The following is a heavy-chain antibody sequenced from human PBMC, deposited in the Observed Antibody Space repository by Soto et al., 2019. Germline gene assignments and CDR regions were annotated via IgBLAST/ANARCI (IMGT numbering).Heavy chain of an antibody. CDR2: INGDGSIT. CDR1: GFTSRSYW. Sequence: EVQLLESGGGLVQPGGSLRLSCAASGFTSRSYWMHWVRQAPGKGLVWVSRINGDGSITSYADSVKGRFTISRDNAKDTVYLQMNSLRAEDTAVYSCARGNSGYGNFDYWGLGTLVTVSS. CDR3: ARGNSGYGNFDY. D-gene: IGHD5-12*01. J-gene: IGHJ4*02. V-gene: IGHV3-74*02.